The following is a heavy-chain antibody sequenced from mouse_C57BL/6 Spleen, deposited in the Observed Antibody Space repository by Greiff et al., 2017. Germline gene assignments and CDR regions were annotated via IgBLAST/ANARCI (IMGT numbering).Heavy chain of an antibody. D-gene: IGHD1-1*01. Sequence: VQLQQPGAELVKPGASVKVSCKASGYTFTSYWMHWVKQRPGQGLEWIGRIHPSDSDTNYNQKFKGKATLTVDKSSSTAYLQLSSLTSEDSAVYYCAIWGYYYGSSPYAMDYWGQGTSVTVSS. CDR1: GYTFTSYW. CDR2: IHPSDSDT. CDR3: AIWGYYYGSSPYAMDY. V-gene: IGHV1-74*01. J-gene: IGHJ4*01.